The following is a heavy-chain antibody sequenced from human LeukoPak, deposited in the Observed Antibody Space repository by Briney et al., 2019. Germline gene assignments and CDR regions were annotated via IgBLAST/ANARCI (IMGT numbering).Heavy chain of an antibody. J-gene: IGHJ5*02. D-gene: IGHD6-6*01. V-gene: IGHV1-2*02. Sequence: ASVKVSCKASGGTFSSYAISWVRQAPGQGLEWMGWINPNSGGTNYAQKFQGRVTMTRDTSISTAYMELSRLRSDDTAVYYCARLTIAARPISWFDPWGQGTLVTVSS. CDR1: GGTFSSYA. CDR3: ARLTIAARPISWFDP. CDR2: INPNSGGT.